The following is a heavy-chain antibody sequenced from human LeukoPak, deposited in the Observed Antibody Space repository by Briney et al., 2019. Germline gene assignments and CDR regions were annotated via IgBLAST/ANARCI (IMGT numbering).Heavy chain of an antibody. D-gene: IGHD5-18*01. CDR1: GFTFSSYW. J-gene: IGHJ4*02. CDR2: IKQDGSEK. CDR3: ARSLWPEDY. Sequence: GGSLRLSCAASGFTFSSYWMSWVRQAPEKGLEWVANIKQDGSEKNYVDSVKGRFTISRDNAKTSLYLQMNSLRVEDTAVYYCARSLWPEDYWGQGTLVTVSS. V-gene: IGHV3-7*01.